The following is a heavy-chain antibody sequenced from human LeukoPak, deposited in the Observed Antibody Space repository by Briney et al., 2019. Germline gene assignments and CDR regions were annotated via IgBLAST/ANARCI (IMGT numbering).Heavy chain of an antibody. CDR2: INHSGST. V-gene: IGHV4-34*01. CDR3: ARGVGATTSGGDY. Sequence: PSETLSLTCAVYGGSFSGYYWSWIRQPPGKGLEWIGEINHSGSTNYNPSLKSRVTISVDTSKNQFSLKLSSVTAADTAVYYCARGVGATTSGGDYWGQGTLVTVSS. J-gene: IGHJ4*02. D-gene: IGHD1-26*01. CDR1: GGSFSGYY.